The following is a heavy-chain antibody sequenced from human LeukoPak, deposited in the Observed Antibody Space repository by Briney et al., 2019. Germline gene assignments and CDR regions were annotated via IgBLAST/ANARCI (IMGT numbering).Heavy chain of an antibody. Sequence: SETLSPTCTVSGGSISSYYWSWIRQPPGKGLEWIGYIYYSGSTNYNPSLKSRVTISVDTSKNQFSLKLSSVTAADTAVYYCARDLWGSGSTYYYYGMDVWGQGTTVTVSS. CDR1: GGSISSYY. CDR2: IYYSGST. CDR3: ARDLWGSGSTYYYYGMDV. J-gene: IGHJ6*02. D-gene: IGHD3-10*01. V-gene: IGHV4-59*01.